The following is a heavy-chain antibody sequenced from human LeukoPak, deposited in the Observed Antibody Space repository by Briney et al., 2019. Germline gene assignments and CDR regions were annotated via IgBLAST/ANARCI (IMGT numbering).Heavy chain of an antibody. V-gene: IGHV4-31*03. CDR2: IYYSGST. D-gene: IGHD3-10*01. Sequence: PSQTLSLTCTVSGGSISSGSYYWSWIRQHPGKGLEWIGYIYYSGSTYYNPSLKSRVTISVDTSKNQFSLKLSSVTAADTAVYYCASGLWFGEFSYWGQGTLVTVSS. CDR3: ASGLWFGEFSY. J-gene: IGHJ4*02. CDR1: GGSISSGSYY.